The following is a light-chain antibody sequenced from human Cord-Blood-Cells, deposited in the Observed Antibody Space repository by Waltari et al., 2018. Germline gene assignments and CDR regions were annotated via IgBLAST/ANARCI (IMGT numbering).Light chain of an antibody. CDR1: STDVGGYNY. V-gene: IGLV2-14*01. J-gene: IGLJ3*02. Sequence: QSALTQPASVSGSPGQSITISGTATSTDVGGYNYVSWYQQHQGKAPKLMIYDVSKRTSGVSNRFSGSKSGNTASLPISGLQAEDEADYYCSSYTSSSTWVFGGGTKLTVL. CDR3: SSYTSSSTWV. CDR2: DVS.